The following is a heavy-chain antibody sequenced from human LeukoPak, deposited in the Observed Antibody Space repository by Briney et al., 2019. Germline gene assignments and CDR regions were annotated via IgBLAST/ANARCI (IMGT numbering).Heavy chain of an antibody. Sequence: PGGSLRLSCAASGFPFSSYSMNWVRQAPGKGLEWVSSISSSSSYIYYADSVKGRFTISRDNAKNTLYLQMNSLRAEDTAVYYCARDAVWFGELFAHHPPTPHYYGMDVWGQGTTVTVSS. CDR1: GFPFSSYS. CDR2: ISSSSSYI. CDR3: ARDAVWFGELFAHHPPTPHYYGMDV. D-gene: IGHD3-10*01. V-gene: IGHV3-21*01. J-gene: IGHJ6*02.